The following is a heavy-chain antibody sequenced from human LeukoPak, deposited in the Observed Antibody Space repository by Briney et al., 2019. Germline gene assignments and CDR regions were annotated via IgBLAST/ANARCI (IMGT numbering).Heavy chain of an antibody. CDR1: GFTFSSYA. CDR2: ISGSGGST. V-gene: IGHV3-23*01. D-gene: IGHD2-15*01. CDR3: AKDRRFVGGAFDI. Sequence: PGGSLRLSCVASGFTFSSYAMSWVRQAPGKGLEWVSAISGSGGSTYYADSVKGRFTISRDNSKNTLYLQMNSLRAEDTAVYYCAKDRRFVGGAFDIWGQGTMVTVSS. J-gene: IGHJ3*02.